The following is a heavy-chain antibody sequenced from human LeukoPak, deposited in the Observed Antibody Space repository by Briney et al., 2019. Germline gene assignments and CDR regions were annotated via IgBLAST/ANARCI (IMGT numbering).Heavy chain of an antibody. CDR2: IYYSGST. CDR3: ARSQQLAYFDY. D-gene: IGHD6-13*01. V-gene: IGHV4-31*03. CDR1: GGSISSGGYY. J-gene: IGHJ4*02. Sequence: PTETLSLTCTVSGGSISSGGYYWSWTRQHPGKGLEWIGYIYYSGSTYYNPSLKSRVTISVDTSKNQFSLKLSSVTAADTAVYYCARSQQLAYFDYWGQGTLVTVSS.